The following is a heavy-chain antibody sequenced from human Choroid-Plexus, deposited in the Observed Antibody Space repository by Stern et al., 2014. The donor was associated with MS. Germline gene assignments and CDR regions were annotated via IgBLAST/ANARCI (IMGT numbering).Heavy chain of an antibody. CDR2: VSYDGSNK. Sequence: VQLVESGGGVVQPGEPLRASWGASGFTLGGWAMHWVRPAPGKGLEGVAGVSYDGSNKYYAVSVKGRFTISRDNSQNTLYMQMSSLRPEDTAVYYCAKDRQYLTYFFDHWGQGSLVTVSS. V-gene: IGHV3-30*18. J-gene: IGHJ5*02. CDR3: AKDRQYLTYFFDH. CDR1: GFTLGGWA. D-gene: IGHD2/OR15-2a*01.